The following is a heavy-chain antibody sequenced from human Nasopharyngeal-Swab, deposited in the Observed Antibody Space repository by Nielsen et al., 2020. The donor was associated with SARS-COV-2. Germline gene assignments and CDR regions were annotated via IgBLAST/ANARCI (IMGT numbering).Heavy chain of an antibody. J-gene: IGHJ3*02. D-gene: IGHD3-10*01. CDR3: AKANVLFWFGQFKNDGFDI. V-gene: IGHV3-30*18. CDR1: GVSFNNYG. CDR2: ISYEGSKK. Sequence: GESLKISCTASGVSFNNYGMHWVRQAPGKGLEWVAVISYEGSKKFYAESVKGRFTISRDYSKSTLYLQMDSLRTEDTAMYYCAKANVLFWFGQFKNDGFDIWGQGTMVAVSS.